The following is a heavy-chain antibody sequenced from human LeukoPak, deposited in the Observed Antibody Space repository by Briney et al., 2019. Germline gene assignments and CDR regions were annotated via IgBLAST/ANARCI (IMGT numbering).Heavy chain of an antibody. CDR2: ISFDGGNK. Sequence: RPGGSRRLSCAASGFTFSSYGMHGVRQAPGKGLEGVAVISFDGGNKYYADSVKGRFTISRDYSKNTLYLQMNSLRTEDTAVYYCAKAFPFGVGATRGSDYWGQGTLVTVSS. D-gene: IGHD1-26*01. CDR1: GFTFSSYG. J-gene: IGHJ4*02. V-gene: IGHV3-30*18. CDR3: AKAFPFGVGATRGSDY.